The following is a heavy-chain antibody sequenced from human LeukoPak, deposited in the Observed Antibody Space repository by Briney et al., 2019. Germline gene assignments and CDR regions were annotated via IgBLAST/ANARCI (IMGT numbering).Heavy chain of an antibody. CDR3: ARETNSPDAFDI. CDR2: ISSSSSYI. Sequence: NPGGSLRLSCAASGFTFSTYWMSWVRQAPGKGLEWVSSISSSSSYIYYADSVKGRFTISRDNAKNSLYLQMNSLRAEDTAVYYCARETNSPDAFDIWGQGTMVTVSS. J-gene: IGHJ3*02. D-gene: IGHD4-23*01. CDR1: GFTFSTYW. V-gene: IGHV3-21*01.